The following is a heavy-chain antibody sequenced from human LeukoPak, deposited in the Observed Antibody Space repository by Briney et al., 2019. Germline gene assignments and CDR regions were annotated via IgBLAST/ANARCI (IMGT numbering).Heavy chain of an antibody. Sequence: PSQTLSLTCAVYGGSFSGYYWSWIRQPPGKGLEWIVEINHSGSTNYNPSLKSRVTISVDTSKNQFSLKLSAVTAADTAVYYCARGRSGLGSIVVVTAIRAKSFDYWGQGTLVTVSS. V-gene: IGHV4-34*01. D-gene: IGHD2-21*02. J-gene: IGHJ4*02. CDR1: GGSFSGYY. CDR2: INHSGST. CDR3: ARGRSGLGSIVVVTAIRAKSFDY.